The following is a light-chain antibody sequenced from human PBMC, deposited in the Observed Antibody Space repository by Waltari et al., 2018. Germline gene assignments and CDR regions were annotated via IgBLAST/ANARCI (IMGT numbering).Light chain of an antibody. CDR1: RSVSFK. J-gene: IGKJ4*01. CDR2: GAS. CDR3: QQYNNWPLT. Sequence: EILLTQSPATLSVSPGERDTLSCRASRSVSFKLAWYQQKPGQAPRLLIYGASTRATGVPARFSGGGSGTEFTLTITRLQSEDFSVYYWQQYNNWPLTFGGGTKVEIK. V-gene: IGKV3-15*01.